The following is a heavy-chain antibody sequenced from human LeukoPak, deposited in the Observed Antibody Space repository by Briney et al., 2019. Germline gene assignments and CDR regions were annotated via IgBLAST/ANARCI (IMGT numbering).Heavy chain of an antibody. Sequence: SETLSLTCTVSGGSISSYYWNWIRQPPGKGLEWIGYIYYSGITNYNPSLKSRVTISVDTSKSQFSLKLSSVTAADTAVYYCARTYYYDSSGYPIDYWGQGTLVTVSS. CDR3: ARTYYYDSSGYPIDY. V-gene: IGHV4-59*01. CDR2: IYYSGIT. CDR1: GGSISSYY. D-gene: IGHD3-22*01. J-gene: IGHJ4*02.